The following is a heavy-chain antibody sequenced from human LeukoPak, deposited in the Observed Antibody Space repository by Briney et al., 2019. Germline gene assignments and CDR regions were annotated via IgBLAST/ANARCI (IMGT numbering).Heavy chain of an antibody. CDR3: ARGVRTIAAAGTDY. CDR1: GGSFSGYY. Sequence: SETLSLTCAVYGGSFSGYYWSWIRQPPGKGLEWIGEINHSGSTNYNPSLKSRVTISVDTSKNQFSLKLGSVTAADTAVYYCARGVRTIAAAGTDYWGQGTLVTVSS. D-gene: IGHD6-13*01. CDR2: INHSGST. V-gene: IGHV4-34*01. J-gene: IGHJ4*02.